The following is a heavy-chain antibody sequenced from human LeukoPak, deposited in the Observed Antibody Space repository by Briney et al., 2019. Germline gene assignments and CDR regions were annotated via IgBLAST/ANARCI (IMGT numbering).Heavy chain of an antibody. CDR3: ASYNYDYVWGSSPDLDY. D-gene: IGHD3-16*01. CDR1: GFTFSSYS. CDR2: ISSRSSYI. V-gene: IGHV3-21*01. J-gene: IGHJ4*02. Sequence: GGSLRLSCAASGFTFSSYSMNWVRQAPGKGLEWVSSISSRSSYIYYADSVKGRFTISRDNAKNSLYLQMNSLRAEDTAVYYCASYNYDYVWGSSPDLDYWGQGTLVTVSS.